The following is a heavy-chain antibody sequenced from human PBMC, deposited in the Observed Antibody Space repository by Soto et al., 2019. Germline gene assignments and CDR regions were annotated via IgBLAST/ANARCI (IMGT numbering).Heavy chain of an antibody. CDR2: IYHSGSA. J-gene: IGHJ4*01. D-gene: IGHD1-26*01. Sequence: SETLSLPCAVSGDTISSSYWWSWVRLSPVKGLEWLGEIYHSGSANYNPSFKGRVFMSVDKSKNHFSLRLTSVTAADTAVFYCGRLTPVSVLELWGHGTQVTVSS. CDR1: GDTISSSYW. CDR3: GRLTPVSVLEL. V-gene: IGHV4-4*02.